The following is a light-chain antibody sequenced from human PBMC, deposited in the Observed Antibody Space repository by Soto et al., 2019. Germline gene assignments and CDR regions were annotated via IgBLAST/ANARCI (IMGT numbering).Light chain of an antibody. Sequence: DIQMTQSPSSLSASVGDRVTITCRASQSISSYLNWYQQKPGTAPKLLIYAASSLQSGVPSRFSASGSGTDFTLTISSLQPDDFATYYCQQSYSTVTFGQGTRLEIK. CDR2: AAS. CDR3: QQSYSTVT. CDR1: QSISSY. J-gene: IGKJ5*01. V-gene: IGKV1-39*01.